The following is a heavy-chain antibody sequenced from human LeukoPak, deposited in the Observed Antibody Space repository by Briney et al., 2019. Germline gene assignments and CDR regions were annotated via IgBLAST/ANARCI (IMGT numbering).Heavy chain of an antibody. CDR3: AASLWFGIYPDY. D-gene: IGHD3-10*01. Sequence: SETLSLTCTVSGYSISSGYYWGWIRQPPGKGLEWIGSIYHSGSTYYNPSLKSRVTISVDTSNNHLSRSLNSVTTADTAVYYCAASLWFGIYPDYWGQGSLVTVSS. CDR2: IYHSGST. V-gene: IGHV4-38-2*02. J-gene: IGHJ4*02. CDR1: GYSISSGYY.